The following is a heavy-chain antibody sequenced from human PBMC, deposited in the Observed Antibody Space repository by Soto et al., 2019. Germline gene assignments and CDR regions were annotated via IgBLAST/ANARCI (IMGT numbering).Heavy chain of an antibody. V-gene: IGHV3-66*01. D-gene: IGHD3-10*01. CDR2: IYSGCST. CDR3: ARVGRYYGSGRYYFDY. CDR1: ITSNY. Sequence: EVQLVESGGGLVQPGGSLRLSCTASITSNYVSWVRQAPGKGLEWVSIIYSGCSTFYADSVKGRFSISRDNSKNVVYLQMDSLRAEDTAVYYCARVGRYYGSGRYYFDYWGQGALVTVSS. J-gene: IGHJ4*02.